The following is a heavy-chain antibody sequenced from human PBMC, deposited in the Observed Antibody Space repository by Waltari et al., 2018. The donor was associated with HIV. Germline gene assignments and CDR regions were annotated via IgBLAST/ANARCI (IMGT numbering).Heavy chain of an antibody. CDR2: IYYSGST. Sequence: QVQLQESGPGLVTPSETLSLTCTVPGGSVSSASYSWSWLRQPPGKGLEWIGYIYYSGSTNYNPSLKSRVTISVDTSKNQFSLKLSSVTAADTAVYYCARVDYYGSGSYDYWGQGTLVTVSS. D-gene: IGHD3-10*01. J-gene: IGHJ4*02. CDR1: GGSVSSASYS. V-gene: IGHV4-61*01. CDR3: ARVDYYGSGSYDY.